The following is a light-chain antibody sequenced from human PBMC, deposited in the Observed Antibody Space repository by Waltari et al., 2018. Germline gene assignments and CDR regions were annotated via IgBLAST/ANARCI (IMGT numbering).Light chain of an antibody. CDR3: QQYNNWPPDLT. V-gene: IGKV3-15*01. J-gene: IGKJ4*01. CDR1: QSISRN. Sequence: EIVLTQSPATLSLSPGERATLSCRASQSISRNLAWYHQKPGQAPRLLIYGASTRATGIPARFSGSGSGTEFTLTISSLQSEDFAVYYCQQYNNWPPDLTFGGGTKVEI. CDR2: GAS.